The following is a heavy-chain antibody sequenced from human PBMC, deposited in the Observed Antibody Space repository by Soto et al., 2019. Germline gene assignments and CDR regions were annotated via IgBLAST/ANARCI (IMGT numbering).Heavy chain of an antibody. Sequence: SVKVSCKASGGTFSSYAISCVRQAPGQGLEWMGGIIPIFDTANYAQKFQGRVTITADESTSTAHMELSSLRSEDTAVYYCARHDCISSSCYYYYYYGMDVWGQGTTVTVSS. V-gene: IGHV1-69*13. CDR1: GGTFSSYA. CDR2: IIPIFDTA. J-gene: IGHJ6*02. D-gene: IGHD2-2*01. CDR3: ARHDCISSSCYYYYYYGMDV.